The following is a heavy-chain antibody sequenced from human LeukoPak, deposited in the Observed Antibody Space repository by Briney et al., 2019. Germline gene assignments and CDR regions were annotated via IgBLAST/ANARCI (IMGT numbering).Heavy chain of an antibody. J-gene: IGHJ4*02. CDR1: GGTFSSYA. CDR3: ASGYSSSSATDY. CDR2: IIPIFGTA. V-gene: IGHV1-69*05. D-gene: IGHD6-6*01. Sequence: SVKVSCKASGGTFSSYAISWVRQAPGQGLEWMGGIIPIFGTANYAQKFQGRVTITRDTSASTAYMELSSLRSEDTAVYYCASGYSSSSATDYWGQGTLVTVSS.